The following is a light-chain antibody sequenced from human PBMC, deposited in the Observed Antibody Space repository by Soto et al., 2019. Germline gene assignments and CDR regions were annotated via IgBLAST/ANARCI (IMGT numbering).Light chain of an antibody. Sequence: DIQLAPSPSSLSASVGDRVTIPCQASQDISKYLNWYQQKPGKAPKLLIYDASNLETGIPSRFSGSGSGTNFSLTITSLQPEDIATYYCQQYNSYPLTFGGGTKVDI. CDR2: DAS. J-gene: IGKJ4*01. V-gene: IGKV1-33*01. CDR3: QQYNSYPLT. CDR1: QDISKY.